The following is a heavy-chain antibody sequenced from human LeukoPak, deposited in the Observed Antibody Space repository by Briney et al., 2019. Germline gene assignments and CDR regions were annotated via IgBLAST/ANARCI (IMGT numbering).Heavy chain of an antibody. Sequence: SETLSLTCTVSGGSISSSSYYWGWIRQPPGKGLEWIGSIYYSGSTYYNPSLKSRVTISVDTSKNQFSLKLSSVTAADTAVYYCARAQPSGSSWVWGQGTMVTVSS. CDR1: GGSISSSSYY. V-gene: IGHV4-39*07. CDR3: ARAQPSGSSWV. D-gene: IGHD6-13*01. CDR2: IYYSGST. J-gene: IGHJ3*01.